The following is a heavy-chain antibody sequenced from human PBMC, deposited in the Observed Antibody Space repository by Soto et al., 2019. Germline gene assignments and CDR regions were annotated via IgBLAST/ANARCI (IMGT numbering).Heavy chain of an antibody. V-gene: IGHV3-73*01. Sequence: GGSLRPSCAASGFTFSCSAIHLGRQASGKGLGWVGRSRTMGKRYTTAYAATVKGRFIIPRDDSKNTAFLQMNSLNTEDTALYFCARAYYVRSAYYLAGGQGTLVTVSS. D-gene: IGHD3-22*01. CDR3: ARAYYVRSAYYLA. J-gene: IGHJ4*02. CDR2: SRTMGKRYTT. CDR1: GFTFSCSA.